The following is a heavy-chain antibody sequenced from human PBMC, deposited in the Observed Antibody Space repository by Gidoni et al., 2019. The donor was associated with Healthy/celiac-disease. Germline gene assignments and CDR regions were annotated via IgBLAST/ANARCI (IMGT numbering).Heavy chain of an antibody. CDR1: GFTFRRYG. CDR2: IAYDGSNK. CDR3: ASGGDPYSSGWSLSGIDY. D-gene: IGHD6-19*01. V-gene: IGHV3-30*03. Sequence: VHLADSWGGVGQPGRSLCLSCTASGFTFRRYGMHWVRQAPGKGLEWVAVIAYDGSNKNYADYVKGRFTISRDNSKNTMYLQMNSLRAEDTAVYYCASGGDPYSSGWSLSGIDYWGQGTLVTVSS. J-gene: IGHJ4*02.